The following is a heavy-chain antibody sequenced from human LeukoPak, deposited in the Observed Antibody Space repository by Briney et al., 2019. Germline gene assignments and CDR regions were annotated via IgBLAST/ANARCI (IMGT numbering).Heavy chain of an antibody. D-gene: IGHD3-10*01. CDR2: IYYSGST. J-gene: IGHJ4*02. Sequence: PSETLSLTCTDSGGSITDYYWAWIRQPPGKGLEWIGFIYYSGSTNYNPSLKTRATLSVDTSKNQFSLKLNSVTAADTAVYYCARRGFGEAMEYWGQGTLVAVSS. V-gene: IGHV4-59*08. CDR3: ARRGFGEAMEY. CDR1: GGSITDYY.